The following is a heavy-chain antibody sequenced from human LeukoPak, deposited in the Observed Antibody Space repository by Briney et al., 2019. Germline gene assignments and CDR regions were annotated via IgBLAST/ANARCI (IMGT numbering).Heavy chain of an antibody. Sequence: GGSLRLSCAASGFTFSSYAMSWVRQAPGKGLEWVSAISGSGGSTYYADSVKGRFTISRDSSKNTLYLQMNSLRAEDTAVYYCAKGERYFDWLPIYYFDYWGQGTLVTVSS. CDR1: GFTFSSYA. CDR3: AKGERYFDWLPIYYFDY. J-gene: IGHJ4*02. V-gene: IGHV3-23*01. D-gene: IGHD3-9*01. CDR2: ISGSGGST.